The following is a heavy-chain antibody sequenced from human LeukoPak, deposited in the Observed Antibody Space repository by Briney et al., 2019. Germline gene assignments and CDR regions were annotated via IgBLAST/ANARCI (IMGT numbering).Heavy chain of an antibody. Sequence: PGGSLRLSCAASGFTFSSYWMHWVRQAPGKGLVWVSRINSDGSSTSYADSVKGRFTISRGNAKNTLYLQMNSLRAEDTAVYYCARALRGYSGTDYWGQGTLVTVSS. D-gene: IGHD5-12*01. CDR1: GFTFSSYW. CDR3: ARALRGYSGTDY. V-gene: IGHV3-74*01. J-gene: IGHJ4*02. CDR2: INSDGSST.